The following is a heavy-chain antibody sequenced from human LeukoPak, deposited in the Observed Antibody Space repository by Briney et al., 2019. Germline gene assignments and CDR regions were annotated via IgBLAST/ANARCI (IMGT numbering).Heavy chain of an antibody. V-gene: IGHV3-74*01. CDR3: ARAWGPPTMVRGYPIPGY. J-gene: IGHJ4*02. D-gene: IGHD3-10*01. Sequence: PGGSLRLSCAASGFNFSNYWMHWVRQAPGKGLVWVSRINSDGRSRSYADSVKGRFTISRDNAKNTLYLQMNSLRAEDTAVYYCARAWGPPTMVRGYPIPGYWGQGTLVTVSS. CDR2: INSDGRSR. CDR1: GFNFSNYW.